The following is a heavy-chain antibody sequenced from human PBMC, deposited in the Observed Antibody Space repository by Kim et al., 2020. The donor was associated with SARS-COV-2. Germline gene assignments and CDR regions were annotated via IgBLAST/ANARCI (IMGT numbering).Heavy chain of an antibody. CDR1: GGSISSYY. V-gene: IGHV4-59*13. CDR2: IYYSGST. D-gene: IGHD3-9*01. CDR3: ARDTRYYDILTGYYMSSGVFGWFDP. Sequence: SETLSLTCTVSGGSISSYYWSWIRQPPGKGLEWIGYIYYSGSTNYNPSLKSRVTISVDTSKNQFSLKLSSVTAADTAVYYCARDTRYYDILTGYYMSSGVFGWFDPWGQGTLVTVSS. J-gene: IGHJ5*02.